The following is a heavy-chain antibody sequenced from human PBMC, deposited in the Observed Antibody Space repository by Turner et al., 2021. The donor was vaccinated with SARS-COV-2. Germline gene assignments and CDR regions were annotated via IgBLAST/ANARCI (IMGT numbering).Heavy chain of an antibody. CDR3: FNPWGY. V-gene: IGHV3-11*04. D-gene: IGHD3-16*01. J-gene: IGHJ4*02. Sequence: GLRWVFLVTSGTTVYYADSVKGRFTIARDNAKKSLYLQMNNLRAEDTAMYYCFNPWGYWGQGTLVTVSS. CDR2: LVTSGTTV.